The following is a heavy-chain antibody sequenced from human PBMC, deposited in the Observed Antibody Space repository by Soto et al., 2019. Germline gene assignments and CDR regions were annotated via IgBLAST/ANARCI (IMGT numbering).Heavy chain of an antibody. CDR3: VRRQSSGSRDAFDF. V-gene: IGHV4-39*01. J-gene: IGHJ3*01. Sequence: TSQNLSLTYTGSGGSLSINTYYWGWIRQPPGKGLEWIGSIYYSGSTYYNPSLKSRVAISVDTSKNQFSLKLSSVTAPDTAVYYCVRRQSSGSRDAFDFSGQGTMV. D-gene: IGHD6-19*01. CDR1: GGSLSINTYY. CDR2: IYYSGST.